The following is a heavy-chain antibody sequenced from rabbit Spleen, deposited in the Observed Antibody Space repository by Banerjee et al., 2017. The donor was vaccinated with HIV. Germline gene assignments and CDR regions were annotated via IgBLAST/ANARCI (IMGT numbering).Heavy chain of an antibody. J-gene: IGHJ3*01. CDR2: IDTNDGIT. Sequence: LEESGGGLVKPGGTLTLTCTVSGFSFSSNWICWVRQAPGKGLEWIACIDTNDGITYYANWVNGRFSISKTSSTTVTLQMTSLTAADTATYFCARDLAAVIGWNFGLWGQGTLVTVS. V-gene: IGHV1S45*01. D-gene: IGHD1-1*01. CDR3: ARDLAAVIGWNFGL. CDR1: GFSFSSNW.